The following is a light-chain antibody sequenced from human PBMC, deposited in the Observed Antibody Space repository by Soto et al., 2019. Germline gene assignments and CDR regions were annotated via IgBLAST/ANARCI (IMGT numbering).Light chain of an antibody. CDR3: AVWDDSLNGVI. J-gene: IGLJ2*01. Sequence: QLVLTQPPSASGTPGQRVSISCSGSSSNIGRNTVDWYQKVPGTAPKLVIFNDDQRPAGVPDRFSASKSGTSASLAISGLQPEDESDYYCAVWDDSLNGVIFGGGTKVTVL. CDR1: SSNIGRNT. CDR2: NDD. V-gene: IGLV1-44*01.